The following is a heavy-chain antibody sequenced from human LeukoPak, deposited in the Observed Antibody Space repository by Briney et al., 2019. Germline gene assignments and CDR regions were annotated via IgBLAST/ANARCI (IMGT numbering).Heavy chain of an antibody. CDR1: GFTFSNAW. D-gene: IGHD3-22*01. CDR2: IKSKTDGGTI. Sequence: GGSLRLSCAASGFTFSNAWMSWVRQAPGKGLEWVGRIKSKTDGGTIDYAPPVKGRFTISRDDSKNTLYLQMNSLKTEDTAVYYCTATYYYDSSGYYYWGQGTLVTVSS. CDR3: TATYYYDSSGYYY. V-gene: IGHV3-15*01. J-gene: IGHJ4*02.